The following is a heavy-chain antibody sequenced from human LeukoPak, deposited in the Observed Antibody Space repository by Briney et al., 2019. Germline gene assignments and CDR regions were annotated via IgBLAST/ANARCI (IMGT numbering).Heavy chain of an antibody. J-gene: IGHJ4*02. D-gene: IGHD3-22*01. Sequence: PGGSLRLSCAASGFTFSNYAMSWVRQAPGKGLEGVSGISGSGGTTYCADSVRGRVTISRDNSKNTLYLQMNSLRAEDTAVYYCAKDLYYYDSSRGRYFDYWGQGTLVTVSS. CDR1: GFTFSNYA. CDR3: AKDLYYYDSSRGRYFDY. CDR2: ISGSGGTT. V-gene: IGHV3-23*01.